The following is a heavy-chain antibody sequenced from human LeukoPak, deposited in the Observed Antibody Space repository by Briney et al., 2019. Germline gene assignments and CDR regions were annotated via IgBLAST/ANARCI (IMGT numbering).Heavy chain of an antibody. D-gene: IGHD6-13*01. V-gene: IGHV1-3*01. J-gene: IGHJ4*02. Sequence: ASVKVSCKASGYTFTTYAMHWVRQAPGQRLEWMGWINAGSGNARCSQKFQGRVTITRDTSASTAYMELSSLRSEDTAVYYCARRNSSSFIDYWGQGTLVTVSS. CDR1: GYTFTTYA. CDR2: INAGSGNA. CDR3: ARRNSSSFIDY.